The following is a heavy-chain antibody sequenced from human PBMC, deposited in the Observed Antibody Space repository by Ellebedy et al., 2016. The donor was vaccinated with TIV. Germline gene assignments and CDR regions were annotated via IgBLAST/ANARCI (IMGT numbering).Heavy chain of an antibody. CDR3: AYYGSSGYLTEYFQH. CDR1: GGSISSGNW. D-gene: IGHD3-22*01. J-gene: IGHJ1*01. Sequence: SETLSLXXAVSGGSISSGNWWTWVRPPPGKGLEWIGEIYHSGSTNYNPSLKSRVTISVDKSKNQFSLKLSSVTAADTAVYYCAYYGSSGYLTEYFQHWGQGTLVTVSS. CDR2: IYHSGST. V-gene: IGHV4-4*02.